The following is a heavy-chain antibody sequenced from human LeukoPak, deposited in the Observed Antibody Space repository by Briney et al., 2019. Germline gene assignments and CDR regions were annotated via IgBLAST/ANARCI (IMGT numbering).Heavy chain of an antibody. J-gene: IGHJ4*02. CDR2: ISYDGSNK. D-gene: IGHD6-6*01. Sequence: GGSLRLSCAASGFTFSSYSMNWVRQAPGKGLEWVAVISYDGSNKYYADSVKGRFTISRDNSKNTLYLQMNSLRAEDTAVYYCARGGSSSFMYFDYWGQGTLVTVSS. V-gene: IGHV3-30*03. CDR3: ARGGSSSFMYFDY. CDR1: GFTFSSYS.